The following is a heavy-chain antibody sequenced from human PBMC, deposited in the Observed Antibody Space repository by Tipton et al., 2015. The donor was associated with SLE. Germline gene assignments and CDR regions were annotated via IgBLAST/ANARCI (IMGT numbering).Heavy chain of an antibody. D-gene: IGHD3-10*01. V-gene: IGHV4-59*01. CDR1: GGSISNYY. CDR3: ARSNEARGVIDY. J-gene: IGHJ4*02. Sequence: LRLSCTVSGGSISNYYWSWIRQPPGKELEWIGCFYNSGSTNYNPSLKSRVTISVDTSKNQFSLKLSSVTAADTAVYYCARSNEARGVIDYWGQGTLVTVSS. CDR2: FYNSGST.